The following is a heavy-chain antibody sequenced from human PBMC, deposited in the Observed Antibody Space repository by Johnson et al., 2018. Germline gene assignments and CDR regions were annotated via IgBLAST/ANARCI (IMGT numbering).Heavy chain of an antibody. CDR3: AKGDGIADAFDS. Sequence: VQLVQSGGGLVQPGRSLRLSCAASGFTFDDYAMHWVRQAPGKGLQWVSGINWNSGSVGYADSVKGRFTNSRDNAKTSLYLQMNSLRAEDTALSYCAKGDGIADAFDSWGQGTMVTVSS. CDR1: GFTFDDYA. V-gene: IGHV3-9*01. CDR2: INWNSGSV. D-gene: IGHD6-13*01. J-gene: IGHJ3*02.